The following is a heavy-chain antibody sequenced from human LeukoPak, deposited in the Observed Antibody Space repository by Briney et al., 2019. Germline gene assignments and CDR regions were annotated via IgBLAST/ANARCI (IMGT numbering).Heavy chain of an antibody. CDR1: GFTFRSHG. V-gene: IGHV3-33*01. D-gene: IGHD1-26*01. Sequence: GTSLRLSCAASGFTFRSHGMHWVRQAPGKGLEWVAFIWYDGSNKYYTDSVKGRFTISRDNSKNTLYLQMNSLRAEDTAVYYCAGDRATSYFGYWGQGALVTISS. CDR3: AGDRATSYFGY. J-gene: IGHJ4*02. CDR2: IWYDGSNK.